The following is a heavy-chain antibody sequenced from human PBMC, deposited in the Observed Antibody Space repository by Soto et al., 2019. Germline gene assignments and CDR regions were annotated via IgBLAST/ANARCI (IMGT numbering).Heavy chain of an antibody. D-gene: IGHD6-13*01. Sequence: SETLSLTCTVSGGSISSYYWSWIRQPPGKGLEWIGYIYYSGSTNYNPSLKSRVTISVDTSKNQFSLKMSSVTAVDTAVYYCARWGSIAAAGDAFDIWGQGTMVTVSS. J-gene: IGHJ3*02. CDR3: ARWGSIAAAGDAFDI. CDR1: GGSISSYY. V-gene: IGHV4-59*01. CDR2: IYYSGST.